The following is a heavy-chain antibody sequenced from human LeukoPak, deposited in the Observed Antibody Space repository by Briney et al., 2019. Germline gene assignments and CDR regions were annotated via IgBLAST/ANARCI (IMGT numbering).Heavy chain of an antibody. J-gene: IGHJ4*02. CDR3: ARGGGYCSGTSCSPIFDY. V-gene: IGHV3-21*01. Sequence: GGSLRLSCAASGFTFSSYSINWVRQAPAKGLEWVSSVTGSGTYKYYVDSVKGRFTISRDNAKNSLFLQMNSLRADDTAVYYCARGGGYCSGTSCSPIFDYWGQGTLVTVSS. D-gene: IGHD2-2*01. CDR1: GFTFSSYS. CDR2: VTGSGTYK.